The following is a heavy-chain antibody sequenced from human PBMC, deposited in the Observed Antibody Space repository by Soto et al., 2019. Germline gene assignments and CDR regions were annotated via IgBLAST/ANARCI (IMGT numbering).Heavy chain of an antibody. D-gene: IGHD2-8*01. CDR2: IKSKTDGGTT. CDR1: GFTFSNAW. Sequence: GVSLRLSCAASGFTFSNAWMNWVRQAPGKGLEWVGRIKSKTDGGTTDYAAPVKGRFTISRDDSKNTLYLQMNSLKTEDTAVYYCTTDRRGYCTNGVCYIWKIDYWRQGTLVTVSS. CDR3: TTDRRGYCTNGVCYIWKIDY. V-gene: IGHV3-15*07. J-gene: IGHJ4*02.